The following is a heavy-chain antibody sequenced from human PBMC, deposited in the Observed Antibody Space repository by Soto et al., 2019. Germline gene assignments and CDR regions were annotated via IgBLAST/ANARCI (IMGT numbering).Heavy chain of an antibody. J-gene: IGHJ6*02. CDR1: GYSIASGYY. CDR3: ARTFDYYGMDV. Sequence: SETLSLTCSVSGYSIASGYYWAWILQSPGNGLEWLGSIYHAGSVYYNPSLNSRVAVSLDTSKNHFSLKLTSVTAADTAVYYCARTFDYYGMDVWGQGITVT. CDR2: IYHAGSV. V-gene: IGHV4-38-2*01.